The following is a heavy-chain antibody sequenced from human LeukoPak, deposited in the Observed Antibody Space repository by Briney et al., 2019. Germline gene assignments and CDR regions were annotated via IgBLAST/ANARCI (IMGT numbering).Heavy chain of an antibody. CDR2: ISSSGSYI. Sequence: GGSLRLSCAASGFTFSSYNMNWVRQAPGKGLEWVSFISSSGSYIYSADSVRGRFTISRDNAKNSLYLQMNSLRAEDTAVYYCARGYTSGWYYFDYWGQGTLVTVSS. CDR3: ARGYTSGWYYFDY. V-gene: IGHV3-21*01. CDR1: GFTFSSYN. J-gene: IGHJ4*02. D-gene: IGHD6-19*01.